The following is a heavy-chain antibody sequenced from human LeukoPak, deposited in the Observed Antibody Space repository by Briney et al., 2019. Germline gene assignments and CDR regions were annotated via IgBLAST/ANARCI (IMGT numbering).Heavy chain of an antibody. D-gene: IGHD6-13*01. Sequence: ASVKVSCKASGYTFTGYYMHWVRQAPGQGLEWMGWINPNSGGTNYAQKFQGRVTMTRDTSISTAYMELSRLRSDDTAVYYCARYRSPGPPNDAFDIWGQGTMVTVSS. CDR1: GYTFTGYY. J-gene: IGHJ3*02. V-gene: IGHV1-2*02. CDR2: INPNSGGT. CDR3: ARYRSPGPPNDAFDI.